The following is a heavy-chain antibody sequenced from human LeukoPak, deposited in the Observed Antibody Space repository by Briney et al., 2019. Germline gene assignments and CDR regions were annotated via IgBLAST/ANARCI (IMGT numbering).Heavy chain of an antibody. J-gene: IGHJ6*02. V-gene: IGHV4-39*07. CDR1: GDSISSSSYY. CDR2: IYYGGST. Sequence: SETLSLTCTVSGDSISSSSYYWAWIRQPRGKGREWIGNIYYGGSTYYSPSLKSRVTISVDTSKNQFSLKLSSVTAADTAVYFCARVTKFSGSYYSFYYYAMDVWGQGTTVIVSS. D-gene: IGHD1-26*01. CDR3: ARVTKFSGSYYSFYYYAMDV.